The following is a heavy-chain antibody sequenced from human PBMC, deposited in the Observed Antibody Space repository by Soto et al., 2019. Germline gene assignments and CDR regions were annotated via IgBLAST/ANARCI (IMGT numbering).Heavy chain of an antibody. V-gene: IGHV3-53*01. CDR2: IYSGGNT. D-gene: IGHD3-10*01. Sequence: EVQLVESGGGLIQPGGSLRLACAASGFTVSSNYMSWVRQAPGKGLEWVSVIYSGGNTYYADSVKGRFTISRDNSKNTLYLQMNSLRAEDTAVYYCAKDYSHYGSGSYSWFDPWGQGTLVTVSS. CDR3: AKDYSHYGSGSYSWFDP. J-gene: IGHJ5*02. CDR1: GFTVSSNY.